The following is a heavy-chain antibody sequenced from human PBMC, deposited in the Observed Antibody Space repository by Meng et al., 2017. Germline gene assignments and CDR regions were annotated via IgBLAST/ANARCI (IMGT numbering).Heavy chain of an antibody. J-gene: IGHJ4*02. CDR2: IKQDGSEK. CDR3: ARVLVVVITTYYFDY. CDR1: GFTFSSYW. V-gene: IGHV3-7*01. Sequence: GESLKISCAASGFTFSSYWMSWVRQAPGKGLEWVANIKQDGSEKYYVDSVKGRFTISRDNAKNSLYLQMNSLRAEDTAVYCCARVLVVVITTYYFDYWGQGTLVTVSS. D-gene: IGHD3-22*01.